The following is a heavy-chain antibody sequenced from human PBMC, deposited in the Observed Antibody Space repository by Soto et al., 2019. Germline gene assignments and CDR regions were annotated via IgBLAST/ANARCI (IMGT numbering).Heavy chain of an antibody. CDR3: ARDNNYFDR. CDR1: GYRFTTYG. CDR2: INIYNGRT. V-gene: IGHV1-18*01. Sequence: QVHLEQSGAEVKKPGASVKVSCRASGYRFTTYGITWVRQAPGQGLEWMGGINIYNGRTNYAQNFNGRITMTRDTSTSTAYMELRSLTSDDTAIYFCARDNNYFDRWGQGTLITVSS. J-gene: IGHJ5*02.